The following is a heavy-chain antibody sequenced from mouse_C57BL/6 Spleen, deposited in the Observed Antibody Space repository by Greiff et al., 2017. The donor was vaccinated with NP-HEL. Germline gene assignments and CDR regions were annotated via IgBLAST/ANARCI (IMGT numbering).Heavy chain of an antibody. CDR2: INPSNGGT. CDR1: GYTFTSYW. V-gene: IGHV1-53*01. D-gene: IGHD5-5*01. J-gene: IGHJ4*01. Sequence: QVQLKQPGTELVKPGASVKLSCKASGYTFTSYWMHWVKQRPGQGLEWIGNINPSNGGTNYNEKFKSKATLTVDKSSSTAYMQLSSLTSEDSAVYYCARSLPYYYAMDYWGQGTSVTVSS. CDR3: ARSLPYYYAMDY.